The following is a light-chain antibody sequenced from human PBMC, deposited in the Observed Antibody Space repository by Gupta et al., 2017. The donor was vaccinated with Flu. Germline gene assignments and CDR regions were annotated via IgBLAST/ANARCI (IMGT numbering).Light chain of an antibody. CDR2: GAS. V-gene: IGKV3-20*01. J-gene: IGKJ3*01. CDR1: QSVSSSY. Sequence: ELVLTQSPGTLSLSPGERATLPCRASQSVSSSYLAWYQQKPGQAPRLLIYGASIRDTGIPDRFSGSGCGTDFTLTISIRELEDFAVYYCQQYGSSPRFTFGHGTRVDIK. CDR3: QQYGSSPRFT.